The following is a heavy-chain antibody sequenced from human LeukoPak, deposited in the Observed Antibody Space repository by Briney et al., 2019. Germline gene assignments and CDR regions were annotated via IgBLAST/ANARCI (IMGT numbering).Heavy chain of an antibody. CDR2: IWYDGSNK. CDR1: GFTFRSYG. V-gene: IGHV3-33*01. D-gene: IGHD3-9*01. Sequence: GGSLRLSCAASGFTFRSYGMHWVRQAPGKGLEWVAVIWYDGSNKYYTDSVKGRFTISRDNSKNTLYLQMNSLRAEDTAVYYCARLTFDYWGQGTLVTVSS. CDR3: ARLTFDY. J-gene: IGHJ4*02.